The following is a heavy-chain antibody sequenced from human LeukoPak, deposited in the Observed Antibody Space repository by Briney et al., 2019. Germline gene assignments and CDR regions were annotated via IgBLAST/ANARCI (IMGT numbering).Heavy chain of an antibody. D-gene: IGHD6-6*01. CDR1: GYTFTSYG. V-gene: IGHV1-18*01. CDR3: AREGSVYSSSSADYYYYYMDV. J-gene: IGHJ6*03. Sequence: GASVKVSCKASGYTFTSYGISWVRQAPGQGLEWMGWISAYNGNTNYAQKLQGRVTMTTDTSTSTAYMELRSLRSDDTAVYYCAREGSVYSSSSADYYYYYMDVWGKGTTVTVSS. CDR2: ISAYNGNT.